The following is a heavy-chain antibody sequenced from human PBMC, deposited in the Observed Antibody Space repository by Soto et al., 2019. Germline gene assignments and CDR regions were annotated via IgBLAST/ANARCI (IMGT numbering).Heavy chain of an antibody. Sequence: SETLSLTCAVYGGSFSGYYWSWIRQPPGKGLEWIGEINHSGSTNYNPSLKSRVNISVDTSKNQISLKLSTVTAADSAVYFCARLEGLATISYYFDFWGPGALVTVSS. CDR2: INHSGST. CDR1: GGSFSGYY. CDR3: ARLEGLATISYYFDF. V-gene: IGHV4-34*01. J-gene: IGHJ4*02. D-gene: IGHD3-9*01.